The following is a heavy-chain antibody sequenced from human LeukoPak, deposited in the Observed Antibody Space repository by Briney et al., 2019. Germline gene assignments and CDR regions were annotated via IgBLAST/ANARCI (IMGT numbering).Heavy chain of an antibody. Sequence: GASVKVSCKASGGTFSSYAISWVRQAPGQGLEWMGRIIPILGIANYAQKFQGGVTITADKSTSTAYMELSSLRSEDTAVYYCARNKPTNYYDSSGPAPSDAFDIWGQGTMVTVSS. J-gene: IGHJ3*02. CDR2: IIPILGIA. D-gene: IGHD3-22*01. CDR1: GGTFSSYA. V-gene: IGHV1-69*04. CDR3: ARNKPTNYYDSSGPAPSDAFDI.